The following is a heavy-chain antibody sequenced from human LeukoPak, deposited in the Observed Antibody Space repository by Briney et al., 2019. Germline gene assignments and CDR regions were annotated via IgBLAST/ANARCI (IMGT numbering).Heavy chain of an antibody. Sequence: PSETLSLTCTVSGGSISSGGYYWSWIRQHPGKGLEWIGYIYYSGSTYYNPSLKSRVTISVDTSKNQFSLKLSSVTAADTAVYYCARHTYYDFWSGYSSAEYFQHWGQGTLVTVSS. V-gene: IGHV4-31*03. CDR3: ARHTYYDFWSGYSSAEYFQH. D-gene: IGHD3-3*01. J-gene: IGHJ1*01. CDR1: GGSISSGGYY. CDR2: IYYSGST.